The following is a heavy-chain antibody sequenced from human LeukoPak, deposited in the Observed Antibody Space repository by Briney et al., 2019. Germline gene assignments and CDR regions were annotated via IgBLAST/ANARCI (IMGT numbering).Heavy chain of an antibody. CDR1: GLTFSSYS. CDR3: ARDSSGHEWDAFDI. Sequence: GGSLRLSCAASGLTFSSYSMNWVRQAPGKGLEWVSSISSSSSYIYYADSVKGRFTISRDNAKNSLYLQMNSLRAEDTAVYYCARDSSGHEWDAFDIWGQGTMVTVSS. V-gene: IGHV3-21*01. D-gene: IGHD6-19*01. J-gene: IGHJ3*02. CDR2: ISSSSSYI.